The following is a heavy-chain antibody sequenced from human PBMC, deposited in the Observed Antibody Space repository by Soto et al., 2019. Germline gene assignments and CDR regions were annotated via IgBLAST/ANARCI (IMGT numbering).Heavy chain of an antibody. Sequence: SETLSLTCTVSGGSISSGDYYWSWIPQPPGKGLEWIGYIYYSGSTYYNPSLKSRVTISVDTSKNQFSLKLSSVTAADTAVYYCPRGEFDIVVVPAAIGYYYYGMDVWGQGTTVTVSS. CDR2: IYYSGST. J-gene: IGHJ6*02. V-gene: IGHV4-30-4*01. CDR3: PRGEFDIVVVPAAIGYYYYGMDV. D-gene: IGHD2-2*01. CDR1: GGSISSGDYY.